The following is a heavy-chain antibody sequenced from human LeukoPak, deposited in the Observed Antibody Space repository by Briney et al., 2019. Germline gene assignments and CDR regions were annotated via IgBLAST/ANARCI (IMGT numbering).Heavy chain of an antibody. V-gene: IGHV1-69*01. Sequence: GSSVKVSCKASGGIFSNYVIRWVRQAPGQGLQWMGGIIPMFGTTNYAREFQDRVTMSADESTNIAHMELRSLTSEDTAVYYCAGERADVEVYSGMDVWGQGTTVTVSS. J-gene: IGHJ6*02. D-gene: IGHD2-21*01. CDR2: IIPMFGTT. CDR1: GGIFSNYV. CDR3: AGERADVEVYSGMDV.